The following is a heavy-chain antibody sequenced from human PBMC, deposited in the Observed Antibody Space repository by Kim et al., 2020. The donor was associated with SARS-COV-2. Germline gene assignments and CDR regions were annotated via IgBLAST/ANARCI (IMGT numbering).Heavy chain of an antibody. CDR1: GFTFSDYY. J-gene: IGHJ4*02. V-gene: IGHV3-11*05. Sequence: GGSLRLSCAASGFTFSDYYMSWIRQAPGKGLEWVSYISSSSSYTNYADSVKGRFTISRDNAKNSLYLQMNSLRAEDTAVYYCARVGLVGSPDLGDADYWGQGTLVTVSS. D-gene: IGHD3-10*01. CDR2: ISSSSSYT. CDR3: ARVGLVGSPDLGDADY.